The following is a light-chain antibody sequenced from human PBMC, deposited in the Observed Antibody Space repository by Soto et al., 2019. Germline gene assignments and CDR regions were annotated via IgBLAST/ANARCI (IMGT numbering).Light chain of an antibody. J-gene: IGKJ1*01. V-gene: IGKV1-33*01. CDR2: DAS. CDR1: QDIGPN. Sequence: DIQMTQSPPSLSGFVGDRLSITCQSSQDIGPNLNWRQHKSGVVPQGLIFDASNLETCVPSEMAGSGSSTDFCPLNISILEEDVATFYWRHHDSDFTWTFGQGTKVEIK. CDR3: RHHDSDFTWT.